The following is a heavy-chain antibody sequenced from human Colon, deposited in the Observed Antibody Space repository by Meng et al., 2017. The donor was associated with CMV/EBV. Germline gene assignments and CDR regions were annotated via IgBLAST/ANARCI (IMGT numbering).Heavy chain of an antibody. V-gene: IGHV3-23*03. D-gene: IGHD3-16*01. CDR3: VKTSYSYASGFPDY. CDR1: RFTFSFYA. J-gene: IGHJ4*02. CDR2: IFSGGSNT. Sequence: GESLKISCAASRFTFSFYAMTWVRQTPGKGLEWVSLIFSGGSNTFYADSVKARFTISRDNSKNTLYLQMNSLRVEDTAMYYCVKTSYSYASGFPDYWGQGTLVTVSS.